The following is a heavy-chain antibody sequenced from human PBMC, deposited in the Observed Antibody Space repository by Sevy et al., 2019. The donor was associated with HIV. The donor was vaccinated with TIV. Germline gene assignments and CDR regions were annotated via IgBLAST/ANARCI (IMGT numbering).Heavy chain of an antibody. CDR2: ISSSSSTI. J-gene: IGHJ6*02. CDR1: GFTFSSYS. CDR3: ARDREGYSYGYLSYYYYYGMDV. V-gene: IGHV3-48*02. D-gene: IGHD5-18*01. Sequence: GGSLRLSCAASGFTFSSYSMNWVRQAPGKGLEWVSYISSSSSTIYYEDSVKGRFTISRDNAKNSLYLQMNSLRDEDTAVYYCARDREGYSYGYLSYYYYYGMDVWGQGTTVTVSS.